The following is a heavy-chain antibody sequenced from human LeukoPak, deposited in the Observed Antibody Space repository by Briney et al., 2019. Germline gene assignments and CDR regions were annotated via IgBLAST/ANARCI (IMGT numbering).Heavy chain of an antibody. CDR2: MNPNSGNT. CDR3: ARGFAILGYYYYYGMDV. CDR1: GYTFTSYD. V-gene: IGHV1-8*01. J-gene: IGHJ6*02. D-gene: IGHD2-21*01. Sequence: ASVKVSCKASGYTFTSYDINWVRQATGQGLEWMGWMNPNSGNTGYAQKFQGRVTMTRNTSISTAYMELSSLRSEDTAVYYCARGFAILGYYYYYGMDVWGQGITVTVSS.